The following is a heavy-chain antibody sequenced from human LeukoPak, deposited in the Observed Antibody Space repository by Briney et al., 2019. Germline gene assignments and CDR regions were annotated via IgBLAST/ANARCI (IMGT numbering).Heavy chain of an antibody. Sequence: GGSLRLACAASGFTLSGHWMHWFRQPPGKGLAWVSRNKYDGSESYYADSVKGRFTISRDNAKNTLYLQMNSLRVEDTAVYYCAKSDWFDPWGQGTLVTVSS. CDR2: NKYDGSES. CDR1: GFTLSGHW. V-gene: IGHV3-74*01. CDR3: AKSDWFDP. J-gene: IGHJ5*02.